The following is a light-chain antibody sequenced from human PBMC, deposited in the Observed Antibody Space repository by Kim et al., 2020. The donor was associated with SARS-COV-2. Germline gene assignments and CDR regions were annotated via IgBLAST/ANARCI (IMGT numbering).Light chain of an antibody. J-gene: IGLJ3*02. CDR2: QHT. Sequence: SYELTQPPSVSVSPGQTVTITCSGSNLGDKYAYWYQKKAGQSPVLVIYQHTKRPSGISQRFSGSNSGNTATLTISRAQTMDEADYYCQAWDNNAAVFGGG. V-gene: IGLV3-1*01. CDR3: QAWDNNAAV. CDR1: NLGDKY.